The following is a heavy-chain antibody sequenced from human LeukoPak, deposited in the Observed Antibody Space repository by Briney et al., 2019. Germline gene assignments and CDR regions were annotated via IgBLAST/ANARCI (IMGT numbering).Heavy chain of an antibody. Sequence: ASVKVSGKASGYTFTSYGISWVRQAPGQGLEWMGWISAYNGNTNYAQKLQGRVTMTTDTSTSTAYMELRSLRSDDTAVYYCARDLPGPWSYYFDYWGQGTLVTVSS. J-gene: IGHJ4*02. CDR3: ARDLPGPWSYYFDY. D-gene: IGHD2-8*02. CDR2: ISAYNGNT. V-gene: IGHV1-18*04. CDR1: GYTFTSYG.